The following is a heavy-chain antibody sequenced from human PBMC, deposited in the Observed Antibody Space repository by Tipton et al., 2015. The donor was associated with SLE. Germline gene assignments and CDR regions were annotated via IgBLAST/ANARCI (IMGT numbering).Heavy chain of an antibody. Sequence: TLSLTCAVYGGSFSGYYWSWIRQPPGKGLEWIGSIYHSGSTYYNPSLKSRVTISVDTSKNQFSLKLNSVTAADTAVYYCATVDYFDSGDAFDFWGHGSMVTVSS. CDR3: ATVDYFDSGDAFDF. D-gene: IGHD3-22*01. CDR2: IYHSGST. V-gene: IGHV4-34*01. CDR1: GGSFSGYY. J-gene: IGHJ3*01.